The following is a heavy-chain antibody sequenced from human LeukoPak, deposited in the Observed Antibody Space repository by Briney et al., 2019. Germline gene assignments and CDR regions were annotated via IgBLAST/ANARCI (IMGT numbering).Heavy chain of an antibody. J-gene: IGHJ6*03. CDR3: ARDHYYYMDV. CDR2: TYYRSNEYN. Sequence: SLTVSLTCAISGDSVSSNSAAWNSIRQSPSRVLEWLGRTYYRSNEYNDNAVSVKSRITINPETSKNQFSLQLNSVTPEDTAVYYCARDHYYYMDVWGKGTTVTVSS. V-gene: IGHV6-1*01. CDR1: GDSVSSNSAA.